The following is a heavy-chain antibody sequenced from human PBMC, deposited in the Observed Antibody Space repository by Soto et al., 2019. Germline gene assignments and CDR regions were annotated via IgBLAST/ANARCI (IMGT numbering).Heavy chain of an antibody. Sequence: QVQLVQSGAEVKRPGSSVKVSCKASGDTFNFYSINWVRQAPGLGLEWMGRVNPIVSMSNYAQRFQGRVTMTADKSTSTAYMELSGLRSEETAIYYCATSYGSGYRAFDYWGQGALVTVSS. CDR2: VNPIVSMS. CDR1: GDTFNFYS. V-gene: IGHV1-69*04. CDR3: ATSYGSGYRAFDY. D-gene: IGHD3-10*01. J-gene: IGHJ4*02.